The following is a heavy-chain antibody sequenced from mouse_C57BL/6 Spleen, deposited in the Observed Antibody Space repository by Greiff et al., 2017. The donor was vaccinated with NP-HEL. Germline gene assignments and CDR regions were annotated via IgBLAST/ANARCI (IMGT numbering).Heavy chain of an antibody. CDR2: IAPANGNT. CDR1: GFNIKNTY. J-gene: IGHJ4*01. V-gene: IGHV14-3*01. D-gene: IGHD1-1*01. CDR3: ARPLYGSPYYYAMDY. Sequence: VQLQQSVAELVRPGASVKLSCTASGFNIKNTYMHWVKQRPEQGLEWIGRIAPANGNTKYAPKFPGKATITADTSSNTAYLQLSSLTSEDTAIYYCARPLYGSPYYYAMDYWGQGTSVTVSS.